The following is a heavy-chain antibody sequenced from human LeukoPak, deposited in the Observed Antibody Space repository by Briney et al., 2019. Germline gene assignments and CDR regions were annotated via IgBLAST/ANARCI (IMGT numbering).Heavy chain of an antibody. J-gene: IGHJ4*02. Sequence: GGSLRLSCAASGFTFSSYAMHWVRQAPGKGLEWVAVISYDGSNKYYADSVKGRFTISRDNSKNTLYLQMNSLRAEDTAVHYCARPSSYYYDSSGYYYWGQGTLVTVSS. D-gene: IGHD3-22*01. CDR1: GFTFSSYA. CDR2: ISYDGSNK. CDR3: ARPSSYYYDSSGYYY. V-gene: IGHV3-30*04.